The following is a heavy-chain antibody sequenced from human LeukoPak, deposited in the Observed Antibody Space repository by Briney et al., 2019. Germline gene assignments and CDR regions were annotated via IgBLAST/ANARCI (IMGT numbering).Heavy chain of an antibody. CDR3: ARTGVWYYYMDV. CDR2: INPNSGGT. Sequence: ASVKVSCKASGYTFTGYYMHWVRQAPGQGLEWMGWINPNSGGTNYAQKFQGRVTMTRDTSISTAYMELSRPRSDDTAVYYCARTGVWYYYMDVWGKGTTVTVSS. J-gene: IGHJ6*03. D-gene: IGHD3-16*01. CDR1: GYTFTGYY. V-gene: IGHV1-2*02.